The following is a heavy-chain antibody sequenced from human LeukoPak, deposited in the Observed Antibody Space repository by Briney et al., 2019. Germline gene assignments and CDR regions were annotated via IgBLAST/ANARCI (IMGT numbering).Heavy chain of an antibody. CDR3: AKRAPYMVATDY. CDR1: GGSFSGYY. CDR2: INHSGST. V-gene: IGHV4-34*01. J-gene: IGHJ4*02. Sequence: SETLSLTCAVYGGSFSGYYWSWIRQPPGKGLEWIGEINHSGSTNYNPSLKSRVTISVDTSKNQFSLKLSSVTAADTAVYYCAKRAPYMVATDYWGQGTLVTVSS. D-gene: IGHD5-12*01.